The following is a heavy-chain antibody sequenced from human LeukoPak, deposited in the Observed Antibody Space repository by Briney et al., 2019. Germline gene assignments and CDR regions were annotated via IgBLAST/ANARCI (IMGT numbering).Heavy chain of an antibody. CDR3: GRKDSGGAGDY. V-gene: IGHV3-30*04. J-gene: IGHJ4*02. Sequence: GGPLRLSCAASGFIFSTYVMHWVRQAPGKGLEWVALISYGGTNNYYAHSLKGRVTISRDNSRKTLYLQMKSLGVEDTAVYYCGRKDSGGAGDYWGQGTLVTVST. CDR2: ISYGGTNN. CDR1: GFIFSTYV. D-gene: IGHD4-23*01.